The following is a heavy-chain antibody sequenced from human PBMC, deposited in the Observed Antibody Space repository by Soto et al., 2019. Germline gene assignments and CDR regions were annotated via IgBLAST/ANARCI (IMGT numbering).Heavy chain of an antibody. CDR2: TSYDGRNE. J-gene: IGHJ4*02. V-gene: IGHV3-30*04. Sequence: VQLVESGGGVVQPGRSLRLSCAASGFTFNSYAMHWVRQGPGKGLEWVAVTSYDGRNEYYADSVKGRFTISRDNSKNTVYLQMNSPTAEDTAVYYCTRDPYLDYWGQGTLVTVSS. CDR1: GFTFNSYA. CDR3: TRDPYLDY.